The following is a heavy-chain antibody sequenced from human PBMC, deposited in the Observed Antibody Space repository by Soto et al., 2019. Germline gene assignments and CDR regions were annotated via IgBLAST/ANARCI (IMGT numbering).Heavy chain of an antibody. CDR3: AKDTTIVLALFDW. CDR2: ITDTGVST. Sequence: GGSLRLSCAASGFTFSSYAMSWVRQAPGKGLEWVSGITDTGVSTYYADSVKGRFTISRDNSKNTLYLQMNSLRAEDTAVYYCAKDTTIVLALFDWWGQGPMVTV. CDR1: GFTFSSYA. V-gene: IGHV3-23*01. D-gene: IGHD3-22*01. J-gene: IGHJ4*02.